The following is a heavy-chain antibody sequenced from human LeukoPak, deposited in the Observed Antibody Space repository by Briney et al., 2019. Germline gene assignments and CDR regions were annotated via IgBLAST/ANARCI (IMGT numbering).Heavy chain of an antibody. V-gene: IGHV3-73*01. CDR1: GFTFSGSA. D-gene: IGHD1-14*01. J-gene: IGHJ4*02. CDR2: IRNKANSYAT. Sequence: QPGGSLRLSCAASGFTFSGSAMHWVRQASGKGLEWVGRIRNKANSYATAYSASVKGRFTISRDDSKNTAYLQMNSLKTEDTAVYYCARSSMTTPFDYWGQGTLVTVSS. CDR3: ARSSMTTPFDY.